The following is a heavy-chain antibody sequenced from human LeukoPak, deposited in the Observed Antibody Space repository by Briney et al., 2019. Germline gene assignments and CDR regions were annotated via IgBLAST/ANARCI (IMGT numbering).Heavy chain of an antibody. CDR3: ARESYGSGSAFDY. CDR1: GGSISSGGYY. Sequence: SETLSLTCTVSGGSISSGGYYWSWIHQHPGKGLEWIGYIYYSGSTYYNPSLKSRVTISVDTSKNQFSLKLSSVTAADTAVYYCARESYGSGSAFDYWGQGTLVTVSP. J-gene: IGHJ4*02. V-gene: IGHV4-31*03. CDR2: IYYSGST. D-gene: IGHD3-10*01.